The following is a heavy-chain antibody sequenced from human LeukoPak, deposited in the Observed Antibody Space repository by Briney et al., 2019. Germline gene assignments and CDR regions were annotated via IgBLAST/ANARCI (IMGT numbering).Heavy chain of an antibody. V-gene: IGHV3-21*01. D-gene: IGHD2-15*01. CDR1: GFTFSSYS. Sequence: GVSLRLSCAASGFTFSSYSMNWVRQAPGKGLEWVSSISSSSSYIYYADSVKGRFTISRDNAKNSLYLQMNSLRAEDTAVYYYARDPACSGGSCYWGYCYYYMDVWGKGTTVTVSS. J-gene: IGHJ6*03. CDR2: ISSSSSYI. CDR3: ARDPACSGGSCYWGYCYYYMDV.